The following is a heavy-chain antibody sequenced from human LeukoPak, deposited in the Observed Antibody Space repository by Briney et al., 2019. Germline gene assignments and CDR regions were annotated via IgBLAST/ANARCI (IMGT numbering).Heavy chain of an antibody. V-gene: IGHV3-23*01. D-gene: IGHD2-21*02. J-gene: IGHJ4*02. CDR3: VREDTPATANY. CDR2: ISGGGDTT. Sequence: GGSLRLSCAASGFTFSSYAMSWVRQAPGKGLEWVSGISGGGDTTYYADSVKGRFAISRDNAKNTLYLQMNSLRAEDTAVYYCVREDTPATANYWGQGTLVTISS. CDR1: GFTFSSYA.